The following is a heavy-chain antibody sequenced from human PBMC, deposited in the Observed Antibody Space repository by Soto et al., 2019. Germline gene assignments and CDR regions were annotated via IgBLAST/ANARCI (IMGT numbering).Heavy chain of an antibody. CDR3: NGRYFRTTSDCYGHFDP. CDR1: GFAFGDYA. V-gene: IGHV3-49*03. CDR2: IRSKAYGGTT. D-gene: IGHD2-21*02. J-gene: IGHJ5*02. Sequence: PGGSLRLSCSGSGFAFGDYAVSWFRQAPGKGLEWVGFIRSKAYGGTTEFAASVKGRFTISRDDSKSIASLQMNSLKTEDTAVYYCNGRYFRTTSDCYGHFDPWGQGALVTVSS.